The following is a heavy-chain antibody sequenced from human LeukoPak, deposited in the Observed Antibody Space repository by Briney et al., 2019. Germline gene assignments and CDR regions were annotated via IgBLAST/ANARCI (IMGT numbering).Heavy chain of an antibody. D-gene: IGHD6-13*01. Sequence: TGGSLRLSCAASGFIVSSKYMSWVRQAPGKGLEWVSVIYSGGSTYYADSVKGRFTISRDNSKNTLYLQMNSLRAEDTAVYYCATRSSSRAGGFDYWGQETLVTVSS. J-gene: IGHJ4*02. CDR1: GFIVSSKY. CDR2: IYSGGST. CDR3: ATRSSSRAGGFDY. V-gene: IGHV3-53*01.